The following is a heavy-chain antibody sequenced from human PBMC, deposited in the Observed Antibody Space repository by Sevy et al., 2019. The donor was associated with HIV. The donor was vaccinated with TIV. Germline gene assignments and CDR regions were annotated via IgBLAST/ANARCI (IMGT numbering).Heavy chain of an antibody. V-gene: IGHV1-3*01. J-gene: IGHJ4*02. CDR3: ARVRNPLIVLMVYAFDY. D-gene: IGHD2-8*01. CDR2: INAGNGNT. Sequence: ASVKVSCKASGYTFTSYAMHWVRQAPGQRLEWMGWINAGNGNTKYSQKFQGRVTITRDTSASTAYMELSSLRSEDTAVYYCARVRNPLIVLMVYAFDYWGRGTLVTVSS. CDR1: GYTFTSYA.